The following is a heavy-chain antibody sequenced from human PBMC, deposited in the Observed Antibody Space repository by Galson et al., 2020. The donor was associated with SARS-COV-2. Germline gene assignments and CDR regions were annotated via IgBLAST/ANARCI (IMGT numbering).Heavy chain of an antibody. V-gene: IGHV3-30*04. Sequence: GGSLRLSCAASGFTFSSYAMHWVRQAPGKGLEWVAVISYDGSNKYYADSVKGRFTVSRDNSKNMLFLQMSSLRADDTAVYYWVKWSTGFDYWGQGTLVTVSS. CDR3: VKWSTGFDY. CDR2: ISYDGSNK. D-gene: IGHD2-8*01. J-gene: IGHJ4*02. CDR1: GFTFSSYA.